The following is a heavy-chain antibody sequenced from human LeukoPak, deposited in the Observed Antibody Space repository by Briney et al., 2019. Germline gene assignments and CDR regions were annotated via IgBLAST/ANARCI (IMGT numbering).Heavy chain of an antibody. J-gene: IGHJ4*02. CDR3: ARGGEVVPAAIGYFDY. D-gene: IGHD2-2*02. CDR2: IYYSGST. Sequence: SETLSLTCTVSGGSISSGDYYWSWIRQPPGKGLEWIGYIYYSGSTYYNPSLKSRVTISVDTSKNQFSLKLSSVTAADTAVYYCARGGEVVPAAIGYFDYWGLGTLVTVSS. CDR1: GGSISSGDYY. V-gene: IGHV4-30-4*01.